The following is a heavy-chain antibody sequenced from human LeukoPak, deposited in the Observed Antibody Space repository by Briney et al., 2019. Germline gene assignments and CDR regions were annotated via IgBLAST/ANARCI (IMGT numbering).Heavy chain of an antibody. V-gene: IGHV1-2*02. CDR1: DFRDYY. CDR2: INPKSGDT. D-gene: IGHD5-12*01. J-gene: IGHJ4*02. Sequence: GASVKVSCKTSDFRDYYMNWVRQAPGQGLEWLGWINPKSGDTDYAQKFQGRVTMTRDMSISTAYMELSGLKPDDAAIYFCASGYSGYDLNYWGQGTQVTVSS. CDR3: ASGYSGYDLNY.